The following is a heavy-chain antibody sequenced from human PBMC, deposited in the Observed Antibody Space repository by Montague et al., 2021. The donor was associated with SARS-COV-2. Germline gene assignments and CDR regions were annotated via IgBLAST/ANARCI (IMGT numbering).Heavy chain of an antibody. CDR1: NDSINNYY. V-gene: IGHV4-59*01. CDR3: AREGLHNWFDP. Sequence: SETLSLTCTVSNDSINNYYWSWVRQPPGKRLEWIGYIYYRGSTNYNPSLESRVTMSIDTSKNQFSLKLRSVTAADTAVYFCAREGLHNWFDPWGQGTLVIVSS. CDR2: IYYRGST. J-gene: IGHJ5*02.